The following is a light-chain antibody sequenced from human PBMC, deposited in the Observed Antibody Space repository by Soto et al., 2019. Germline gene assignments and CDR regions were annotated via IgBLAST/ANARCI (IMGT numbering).Light chain of an antibody. CDR2: GAS. V-gene: IGKV3-15*01. J-gene: IGKJ2*01. CDR3: QQYNTWPPAYT. Sequence: EIVMTQSPATLSVSPGERATLSCRASQSVSSDLAWYQQKPGQAPRLLIHGASTRATGIPARFSGSGSGTEFTLTVSSLLSEDFAVYYCQQYNTWPPAYTCGQGTKLEIK. CDR1: QSVSSD.